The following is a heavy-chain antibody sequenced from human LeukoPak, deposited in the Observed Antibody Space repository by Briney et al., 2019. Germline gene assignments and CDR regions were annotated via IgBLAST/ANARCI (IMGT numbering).Heavy chain of an antibody. J-gene: IGHJ5*02. V-gene: IGHV3-23*01. D-gene: IGHD6-6*01. Sequence: PGGSLRLSCAASGFTFSSYAMSWVRQAPGKGLEWVSAISGSGGSTYYAGSVKGRFTISRDNSKNTLYMQMNSLRAEDTAVYYCAKVSGLAARSKRNTLNWFDPWGQGTLVTVSS. CDR2: ISGSGGST. CDR1: GFTFSSYA. CDR3: AKVSGLAARSKRNTLNWFDP.